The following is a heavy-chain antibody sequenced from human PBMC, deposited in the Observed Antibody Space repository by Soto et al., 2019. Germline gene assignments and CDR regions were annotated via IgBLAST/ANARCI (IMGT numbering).Heavy chain of an antibody. V-gene: IGHV1-46*03. CDR3: ARAEGYSNGGEYFQH. J-gene: IGHJ1*01. D-gene: IGHD5-18*01. Sequence: QVRLVQSGAEVKKPGASVKVSCKASGYTFTNYHIHWVRQAPGQGLEWMGIINPSGGSTNYAQRFQGRVAMTRDTSTSTVYLELSSLRSEDTAVYYCARAEGYSNGGEYFQHWGQGTLATVSS. CDR2: INPSGGST. CDR1: GYTFTNYH.